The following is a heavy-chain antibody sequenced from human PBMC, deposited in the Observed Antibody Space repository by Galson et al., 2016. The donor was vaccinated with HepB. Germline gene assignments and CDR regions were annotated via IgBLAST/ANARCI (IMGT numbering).Heavy chain of an antibody. CDR3: ARDPPGSDYGLDV. Sequence: SLRLSCATSGFTFGSYEMHWVRQPPGKGLEWVAIISFDGSGEKYADSVKGRFTISRDNFQSTLFLQMSSLRVEDTAVYYCARDPPGSDYGLDVWGKGTTVTVAS. CDR1: GFTFGSYE. V-gene: IGHV3-33*01. J-gene: IGHJ6*04. CDR2: ISFDGSGE.